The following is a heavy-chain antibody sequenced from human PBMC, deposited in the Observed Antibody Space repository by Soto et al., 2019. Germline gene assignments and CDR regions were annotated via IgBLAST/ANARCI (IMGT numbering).Heavy chain of an antibody. Sequence: QLQLQESGPGLVKPSETLSLTCTVSGGSISSSSYYWGWIRQPPGKGLEWIGSIYYSGSTYYNPSLKSRVTISVDTSKNQFSLKLSSVTAADTAVYYCASRRLWFGENDAFDIWGQGTMVTVSS. CDR3: ASRRLWFGENDAFDI. J-gene: IGHJ3*02. V-gene: IGHV4-39*01. CDR1: GGSISSSSYY. D-gene: IGHD3-10*01. CDR2: IYYSGST.